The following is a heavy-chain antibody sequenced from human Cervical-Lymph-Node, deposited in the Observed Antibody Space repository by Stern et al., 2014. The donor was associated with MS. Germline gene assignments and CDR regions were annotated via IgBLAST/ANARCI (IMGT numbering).Heavy chain of an antibody. Sequence: VQLVESGADVKKPGASVKVSCKASGYTFTSYGISWVRQAPGQGLEWMGWISGYNGNTNYAQTLQGRVTITTDTSTSTAYMELRRLRSDDTAVYYCARGLLGSENAFDIWGQGTMVTVSS. V-gene: IGHV1-18*01. J-gene: IGHJ3*02. D-gene: IGHD2-15*01. CDR3: ARGLLGSENAFDI. CDR1: GYTFTSYG. CDR2: ISGYNGNT.